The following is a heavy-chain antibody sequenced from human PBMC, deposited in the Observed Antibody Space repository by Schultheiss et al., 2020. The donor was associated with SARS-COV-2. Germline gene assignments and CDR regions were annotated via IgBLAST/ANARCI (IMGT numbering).Heavy chain of an antibody. D-gene: IGHD3-22*01. J-gene: IGHJ6*02. CDR2: ISYDGSNK. CDR3: ARDHPLYYYDSRPPGGRGYGMDV. V-gene: IGHV3-30*14. Sequence: GGSLRLSCAASGFTFSGSAMHWVRQAPGKGLEWVAVISYDGSNKYYADSVKGRFTISRDNAKNTLYLQMNSLRAEDTAVYYCARDHPLYYYDSRPPGGRGYGMDVWGQGTTVTVSS. CDR1: GFTFSGSA.